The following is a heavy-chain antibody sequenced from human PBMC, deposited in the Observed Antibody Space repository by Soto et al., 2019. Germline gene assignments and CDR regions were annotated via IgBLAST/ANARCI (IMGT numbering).Heavy chain of an antibody. CDR3: ARHRGDSGYERGGMDV. CDR2: IDPSDSYT. V-gene: IGHV5-10-1*01. CDR1: GYSFTSYW. Sequence: LGESLKISCKGSGYSFTSYWISWVRQMPGKGLEWMGRIDPSDSYTNYSPSFQGHVTISADKSISTAYLQWSSLKASDTAMYYCARHRGDSGYERGGMDVWGQGTTVTVSS. J-gene: IGHJ6*02. D-gene: IGHD5-12*01.